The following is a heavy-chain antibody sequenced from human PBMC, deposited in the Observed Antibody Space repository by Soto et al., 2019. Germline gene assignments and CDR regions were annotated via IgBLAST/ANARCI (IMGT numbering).Heavy chain of an antibody. D-gene: IGHD2-21*01. CDR1: GGPVSTESYY. V-gene: IGHV4-61*01. CDR2: VFYTGTT. CDR3: ASDTGTSIHN. J-gene: IGHJ4*02. Sequence: SETLSLTCTVTGGPVSTESYYWSWMRQSPGKGLEWIGYVFYTGTTNYNPSLKSRVTVSVDTSKNQFSLTLSAMTAADTAVYFCASDTGTSIHNWGPGILVT.